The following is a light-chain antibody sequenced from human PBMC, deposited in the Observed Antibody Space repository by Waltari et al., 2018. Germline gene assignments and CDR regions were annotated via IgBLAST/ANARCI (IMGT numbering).Light chain of an antibody. J-gene: IGKJ1*01. CDR1: QSFSSSY. CDR2: GAS. V-gene: IGKV3-20*01. Sequence: EIVLTQSPGTLSLSPGERATLSCRASQSFSSSYLAWYQQKPGQAPRLLIYGASSRATGIPDRFSGSGSGTDFTLTISRLEPEDFAVYYCQQYGSSRPFGQGTKVEIK. CDR3: QQYGSSRP.